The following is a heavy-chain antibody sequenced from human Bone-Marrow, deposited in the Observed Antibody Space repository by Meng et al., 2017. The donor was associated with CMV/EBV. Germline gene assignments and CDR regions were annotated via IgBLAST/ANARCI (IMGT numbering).Heavy chain of an antibody. J-gene: IGHJ4*02. D-gene: IGHD3-10*01. CDR3: ARSMAGGLWYGELKG. V-gene: IGHV4-34*01. CDR2: IYHNEST. CDR1: GWSLSGSY. Sequence: YGWSLSGSYWGWVRPPRGRGLEWIGKIYHNESTNCNPSLRSRVIISVDRSKNRFSLKLNSVTAADTAVYYCARSMAGGLWYGELKGWGQGTLVTVSS.